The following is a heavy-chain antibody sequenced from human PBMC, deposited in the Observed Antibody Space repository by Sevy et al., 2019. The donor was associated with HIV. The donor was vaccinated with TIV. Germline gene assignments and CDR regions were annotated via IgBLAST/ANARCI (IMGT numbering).Heavy chain of an antibody. CDR1: GFTFSSYS. J-gene: IGHJ4*02. CDR2: ISSSSSYI. Sequence: GGYLRLSCAASGFTFSSYSMNWVRQAPGKGLEWVSSISSSSSYIYYADSVKGRFTISRDNAKNSLYLQMNSLRAEDTAVYYCARDLEGPDIGDYWGQGTLVTVSS. D-gene: IGHD2-15*01. V-gene: IGHV3-21*01. CDR3: ARDLEGPDIGDY.